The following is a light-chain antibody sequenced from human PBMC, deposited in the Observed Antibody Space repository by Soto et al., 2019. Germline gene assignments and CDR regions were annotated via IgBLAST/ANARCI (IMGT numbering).Light chain of an antibody. Sequence: EIVLTQSPGTLSLSPGERATLSCRASQSIGSYVAWYQQKPGQAPRVLIYDSSSRATGVPDRFSGSGSGTDFTLTISRLEPEDFAVYYCQQYVDSPETFGGGTKVEIK. CDR3: QQYVDSPET. J-gene: IGKJ4*01. CDR1: QSIGSY. CDR2: DSS. V-gene: IGKV3-20*01.